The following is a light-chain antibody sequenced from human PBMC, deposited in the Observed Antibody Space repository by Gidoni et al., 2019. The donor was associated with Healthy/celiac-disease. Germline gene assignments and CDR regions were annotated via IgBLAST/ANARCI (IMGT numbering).Light chain of an antibody. CDR2: DVS. CDR1: SSDVGGYNY. CDR3: SSYTSSSTWV. Sequence: SALTQPASVSGSPGQSTTISCTGTSSDVGGYNYVSWYQQHPGKAPKLMMYDVSNRPSGVSNRFSGSKSGNTASLTISGRQAEGEADYYCSSYTSSSTWVFGGGTKLTVL. V-gene: IGLV2-14*03. J-gene: IGLJ3*02.